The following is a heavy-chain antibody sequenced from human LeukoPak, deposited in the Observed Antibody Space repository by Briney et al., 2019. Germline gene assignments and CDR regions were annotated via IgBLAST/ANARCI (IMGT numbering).Heavy chain of an antibody. V-gene: IGHV4-31*03. J-gene: IGHJ4*02. CDR2: IYYSGST. CDR3: ARVTMGGVAARPFDY. D-gene: IGHD6-6*01. CDR1: GGSISSGGYY. Sequence: SETLSLTCTVSGGSISSGGYYWSWIRQHPGKGLEWIGYIYYSGSTYYNPSLKSRVTISVDTSKNQFSLKLSSVTAADTAVYYCARVTMGGVAARPFDYWGQGTLVTVSS.